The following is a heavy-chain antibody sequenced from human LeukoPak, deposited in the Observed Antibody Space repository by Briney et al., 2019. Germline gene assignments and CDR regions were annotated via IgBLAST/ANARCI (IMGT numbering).Heavy chain of an antibody. CDR3: AREQKQGHYYDT. V-gene: IGHV4-39*07. Sequence: SETLSLTCTVSGGSISNTNSYWGWIRQPPGEGLEWIGNIYYGGSTYYNPSLKTRVTTSVDLSKNQFSLKLSSVTAADTAVYYCAREQKQGHYYDTWGQGTLVTVSS. CDR1: GGSISNTNSY. CDR2: IYYGGST. J-gene: IGHJ5*02. D-gene: IGHD3-22*01.